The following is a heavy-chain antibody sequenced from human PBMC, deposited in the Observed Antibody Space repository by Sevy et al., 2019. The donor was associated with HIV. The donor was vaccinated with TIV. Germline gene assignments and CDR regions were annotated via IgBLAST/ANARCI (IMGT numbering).Heavy chain of an antibody. J-gene: IGHJ5*02. V-gene: IGHV4-34*01. D-gene: IGHD2-2*01. CDR2: INESGIT. Sequence: SQTLSLTCAVHDGSFSGYYWNWIRQLPGKGLEWIGEINESGITYYNPPLKSRVTISVDTSKKQFSLKLNPVTAADTAVYFCARSPPVVVVPGAPSWFDPWGQGTLVTVSS. CDR1: DGSFSGYY. CDR3: ARSPPVVVVPGAPSWFDP.